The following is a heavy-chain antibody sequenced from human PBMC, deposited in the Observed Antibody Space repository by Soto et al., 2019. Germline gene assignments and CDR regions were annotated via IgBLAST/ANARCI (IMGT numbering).Heavy chain of an antibody. V-gene: IGHV3-23*01. CDR2: ISGSGGST. Sequence: EVQLLESGGGLVQPGGSLRLSCAASGFTFSSYAMSWVRQAPGKGLEWVSAISGSGGSTYYADSVKGRFTISRDNSKNTLYLQMNSLKAEDTAVYYCATRDKTNDAFDIWGQGTMVTVSS. J-gene: IGHJ3*02. CDR3: ATRDKTNDAFDI. CDR1: GFTFSSYA.